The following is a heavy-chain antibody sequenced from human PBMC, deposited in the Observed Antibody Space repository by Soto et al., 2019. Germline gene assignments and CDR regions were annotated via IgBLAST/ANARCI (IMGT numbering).Heavy chain of an antibody. CDR1: GYTFTSYG. J-gene: IGHJ1*01. D-gene: IGHD6-19*01. CDR2: ISAYNGNT. Sequence: ASVKVSCKASGYTFTSYGISWVRQAPGQGLEWMGWISAYNGNTNYAQKLQGRVTMTTDTSTSTAYMELNSLRAEDTAVYYCARDRIAVAGNPEYFQHWGQGTLVTVSS. CDR3: ARDRIAVAGNPEYFQH. V-gene: IGHV1-18*01.